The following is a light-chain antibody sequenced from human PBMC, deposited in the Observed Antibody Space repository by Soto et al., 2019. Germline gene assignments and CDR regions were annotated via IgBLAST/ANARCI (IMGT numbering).Light chain of an antibody. J-gene: IGKJ1*01. CDR3: QQYGSSPRT. CDR2: GAS. V-gene: IGKV3-20*01. CDR1: QSFSSGY. Sequence: EIVLTQSPGTLSLSPGESATLSCRASQSFSSGYLAWYQQKHGQAPRLLIYGASNRATGIPDRFSGSGSGTDFTLTISRLEPEDFAVYYCQQYGSSPRTFGQGTKVEIK.